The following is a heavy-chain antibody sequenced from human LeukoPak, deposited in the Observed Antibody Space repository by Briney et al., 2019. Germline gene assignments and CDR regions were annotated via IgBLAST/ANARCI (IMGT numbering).Heavy chain of an antibody. D-gene: IGHD3-22*01. Sequence: SETLSLTCTVSGGSISSGSYYWSWIRQPAGKGLEWIGRIYTSGSTNYNPSLKSRVTISADKSKNQVSLKLSSVTAADTAVYYCARVGSGYYYGVNWFDPWGQGTLVTVSS. CDR3: ARVGSGYYYGVNWFDP. J-gene: IGHJ5*02. V-gene: IGHV4-61*02. CDR2: IYTSGST. CDR1: GGSISSGSYY.